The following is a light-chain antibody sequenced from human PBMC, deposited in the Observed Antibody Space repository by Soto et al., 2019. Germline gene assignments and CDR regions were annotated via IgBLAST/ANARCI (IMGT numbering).Light chain of an antibody. CDR2: SNN. CDR3: AAWDDSLNGYV. V-gene: IGLV1-44*01. J-gene: IGLJ1*01. CDR1: SSNIGSNT. Sequence: QAVVTQPPSASGIPGQRVTISCSGSSSNIGSNTVNWYQQLPGTAPKLLIYSNNQRPSGGPDRFSGSKSGTSASLGISGLQSEDEADYYCAAWDDSLNGYVFGTGTKLTVL.